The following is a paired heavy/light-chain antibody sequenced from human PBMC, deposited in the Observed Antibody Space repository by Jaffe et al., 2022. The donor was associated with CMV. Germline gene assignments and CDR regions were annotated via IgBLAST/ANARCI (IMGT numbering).Heavy chain of an antibody. CDR1: GFNFGIYA. V-gene: IGHV3-7*03. CDR3: ARASQRVLWFGDSRNYYKYMDV. D-gene: IGHD3-10*01. J-gene: IGHJ6*03. CDR2: IKQDGSEK. Sequence: EVQLEESGGGLVQPGGSLRLSCAASGFNFGIYAMSWVRQTPGKGLEWVANIKQDGSEKDYVDSVKGRFTVSRDNAQNSVYLQMNSLKAEDAAVYYCARASQRVLWFGDSRNYYKYMDVWGKGTTVTVSS.
Light chain of an antibody. V-gene: IGKV1-39*01. Sequence: DIQMTQSPSSLSASVGDRVTITCRSSHNISTYLHWFQQTPGKAPYLLLHAASTFLSGVPSRFSGSGSGTDFILTISSLQPEDFATYYCQQSYSLPWTFGQGTKVDIK. CDR1: HNISTY. CDR3: QQSYSLPWT. J-gene: IGKJ1*01. CDR2: AAS.